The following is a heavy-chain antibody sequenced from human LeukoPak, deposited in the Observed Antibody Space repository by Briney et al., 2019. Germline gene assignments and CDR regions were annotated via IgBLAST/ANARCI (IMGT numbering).Heavy chain of an antibody. V-gene: IGHV1-69*01. D-gene: IGHD3-10*01. CDR1: GGTFSSYA. CDR2: IIPIFGTA. Sequence: SVTVSCKASGGTFSSYAISWVRQAPGQGLEWMGGIIPIFGTANYAQKFQGRVTITADESTSTAYMELSSLRSEDTAVYYCARAAYGSGSYYLNLDYWGQGTLVTVSS. CDR3: ARAAYGSGSYYLNLDY. J-gene: IGHJ4*02.